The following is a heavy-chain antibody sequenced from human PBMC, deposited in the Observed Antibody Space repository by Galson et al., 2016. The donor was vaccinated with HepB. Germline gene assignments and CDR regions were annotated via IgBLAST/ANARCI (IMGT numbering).Heavy chain of an antibody. Sequence: PALVKPTQTLTLTCTFSGFSFTTKGVGVAWIRQPPGKALEWLAVIYWDDDKRYSPSLNTRLTLTQDTDKNRVVLTMVNMDPVDTATYFCAHTSLLHYYDRGFYFDYWGQGTLVTVSS. CDR1: GFSFTTKGVG. CDR2: IYWDDDK. CDR3: AHTSLLHYYDRGFYFDY. V-gene: IGHV2-5*02. D-gene: IGHD3-22*01. J-gene: IGHJ4*02.